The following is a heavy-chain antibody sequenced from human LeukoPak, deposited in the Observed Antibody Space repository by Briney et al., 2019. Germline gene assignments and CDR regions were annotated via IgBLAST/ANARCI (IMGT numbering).Heavy chain of an antibody. V-gene: IGHV1-46*01. D-gene: IGHD3-22*01. Sequence: GASVKVSCKASGYTFTSYYMHWVRQAPGQGLEWMGIINPSGGSTSYAQKFQGRVTMTRDTSTSTVYMELSSLRSEDTAVYYCAAFEGGYYYVDYWGQGTLVTVSS. CDR2: INPSGGST. CDR3: AAFEGGYYYVDY. CDR1: GYTFTSYY. J-gene: IGHJ4*02.